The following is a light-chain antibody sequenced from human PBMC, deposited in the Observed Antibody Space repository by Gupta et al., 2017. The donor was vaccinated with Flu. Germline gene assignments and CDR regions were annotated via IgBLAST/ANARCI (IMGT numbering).Light chain of an antibody. CDR1: QSVLYSSNNKNY. CDR3: QQYYSTGFT. CDR2: WAS. J-gene: IGKJ3*01. V-gene: IGKV4-1*01. Sequence: DIVMNQSPDSLAVSLGERATINCKSSQSVLYSSNNKNYLAWYQQKPGQPPKLLIYWASTRESGVPDRFSGSGSGTDFTLTISSLQAEDVAVYYCQQYYSTGFTFGPGTKVDIK.